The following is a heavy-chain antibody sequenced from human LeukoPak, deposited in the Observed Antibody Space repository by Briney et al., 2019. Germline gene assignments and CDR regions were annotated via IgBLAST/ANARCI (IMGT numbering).Heavy chain of an antibody. Sequence: GGSLRLSCAASRFTFSSYAMSWVRQAPGKGLEWVSAISGSGGSTYYADSVKGRFTNSRDNSKNTLYLQMNSLRAEDTAVYYCAKIITMIVVDSPLDYWGQGTLVTVSS. D-gene: IGHD3-22*01. CDR1: RFTFSSYA. V-gene: IGHV3-23*01. CDR2: ISGSGGST. J-gene: IGHJ4*02. CDR3: AKIITMIVVDSPLDY.